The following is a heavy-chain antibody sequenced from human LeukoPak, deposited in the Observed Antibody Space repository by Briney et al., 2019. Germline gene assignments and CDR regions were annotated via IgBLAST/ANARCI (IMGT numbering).Heavy chain of an antibody. J-gene: IGHJ5*02. V-gene: IGHV4-39*01. D-gene: IGHD3-10*01. CDR3: ARHGITGRLPLNNWFDP. Sequence: SETLSLTCTVPGGSISSGDYYWGWIRQPPGKGLEWIGSIYHSGSTYYNPSLKSRVTISVDTSKNQFSLKLSSVTAADTAVYYCARHGITGRLPLNNWFDPWGQGTLVTVSS. CDR2: IYHSGST. CDR1: GGSISSGDYY.